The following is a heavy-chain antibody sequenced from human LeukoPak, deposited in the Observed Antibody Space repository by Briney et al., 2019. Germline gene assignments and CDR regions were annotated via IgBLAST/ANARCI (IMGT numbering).Heavy chain of an antibody. V-gene: IGHV3-53*01. D-gene: IGHD6-19*01. CDR2: IYTGGIT. J-gene: IGHJ4*02. Sequence: GGSLRLSCAASGFSVSSNYMNWVRQAPGKGLEWASVIYTGGITYYADSVKGRFTISRDNSKNTVYLQMNSLRAEDTAVYYCARDGGSGIPLGSLDSRGKGTLVSVSS. CDR1: GFSVSSNY. CDR3: ARDGGSGIPLGSLDS.